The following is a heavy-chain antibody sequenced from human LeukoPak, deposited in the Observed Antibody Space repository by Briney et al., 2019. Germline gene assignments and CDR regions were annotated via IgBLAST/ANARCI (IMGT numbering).Heavy chain of an antibody. CDR2: IIPILGIA. J-gene: IGHJ6*02. CDR1: GGTFSSYA. Sequence: PAASVTVSCKASGGTFSSYAISWVRQAPGQGLEWMGRIIPILGIANYAQKFQGRVTITADKSTSTAYMELSSLRSEDTAVYYCARNRPQQTYGMDVWGQGTTVTVSS. D-gene: IGHD1/OR15-1a*01. CDR3: ARNRPQQTYGMDV. V-gene: IGHV1-69*04.